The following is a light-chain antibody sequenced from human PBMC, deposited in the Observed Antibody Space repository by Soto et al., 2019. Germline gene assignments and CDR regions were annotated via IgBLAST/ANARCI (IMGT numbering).Light chain of an antibody. CDR2: WAS. CDR1: QSVLYTSNSQNY. J-gene: IGKJ5*01. Sequence: DIVMTQSPDSLAVSLGERATINCKSSQSVLYTSNSQNYLAWYQQKPGQPPKLLIYWASTRESGVPDRFSGSGSGTDFTLTISSLQAEDVAVYYCQQYYDTPCDFGQGTRLEIK. V-gene: IGKV4-1*01. CDR3: QQYYDTPCD.